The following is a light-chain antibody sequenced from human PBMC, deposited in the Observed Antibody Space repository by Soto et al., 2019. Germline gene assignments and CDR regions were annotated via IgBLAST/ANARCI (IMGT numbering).Light chain of an antibody. CDR2: GAS. CDR1: QSVSSSY. J-gene: IGKJ2*01. CDR3: QQYGSSPGT. Sequence: EIVLTQSPGTLSLSPGERATLSCRASQSVSSSYLAWYQQKPGQAPRPLIYGASSRATGIPDRFSGSGSGTDFTLTISRLEPEDFAVYYCQQYGSSPGTFVQGTKLEIK. V-gene: IGKV3-20*01.